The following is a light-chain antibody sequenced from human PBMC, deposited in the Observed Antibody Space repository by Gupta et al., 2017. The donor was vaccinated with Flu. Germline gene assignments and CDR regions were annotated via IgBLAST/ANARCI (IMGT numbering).Light chain of an antibody. CDR2: DVS. J-gene: IGLJ2*01. CDR3: WSDAFSDNLI. Sequence: VTISCTGTNDEIGTYNTVYWYQQHPGKAHKLMILDVSDRTAGVPDRLSGSKSANTASLTISGRQNEEEADYYCWSDAFSDNLIFGGGTKFTVL. CDR1: NDEIGTYNT. V-gene: IGLV2-11*03.